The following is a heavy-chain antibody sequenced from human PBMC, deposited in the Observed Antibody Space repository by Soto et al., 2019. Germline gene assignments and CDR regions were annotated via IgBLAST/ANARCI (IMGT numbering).Heavy chain of an antibody. CDR3: ARGWYHTWFDP. Sequence: QVQLQESGPGLVKPSETLSLTCTVSGGSISSYYWSWIRQPPGKGLEWIGYIYYSGSTNYNPSLKSRVTISVDTSKNQFSLKLSSVTAADTAVYYCARGWYHTWFDPWGQGTLVTVSS. CDR1: GGSISSYY. J-gene: IGHJ5*02. CDR2: IYYSGST. D-gene: IGHD6-13*01. V-gene: IGHV4-59*01.